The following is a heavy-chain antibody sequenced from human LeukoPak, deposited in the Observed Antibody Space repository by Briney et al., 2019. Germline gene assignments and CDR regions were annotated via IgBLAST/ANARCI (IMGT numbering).Heavy chain of an antibody. CDR1: GYTFTSYD. CDR3: ARGHDFWRGYFMDV. V-gene: IGHV1-8*03. CDR2: MNPNSGNT. Sequence: GASVKVSLKSSGYTFTSYDINWVRQATGQGLEWMGWMNPNSGNTGYAQKFQGRGTITRNTSISTAYMELSSLRSDDTAVYYCARGHDFWRGYFMDVWGKGTTATVSS. J-gene: IGHJ6*03. D-gene: IGHD3-3*01.